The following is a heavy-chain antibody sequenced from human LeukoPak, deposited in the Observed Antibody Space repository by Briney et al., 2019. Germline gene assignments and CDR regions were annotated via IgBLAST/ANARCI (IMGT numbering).Heavy chain of an antibody. CDR1: GYTLTELS. V-gene: IGHV1-24*01. CDR3: ATAAVGAPINT. CDR2: FDPEDGET. D-gene: IGHD1-26*01. Sequence: ASVKVSCKFSGYTLTELSMHWVRQAPGKGLEWIGGFDPEDGETIYAQKFQGRVTMTEDTSTDTAYVELSSLRSEDTAVYYCATAAVGAPINTWGQGTLVTVSS. J-gene: IGHJ5*02.